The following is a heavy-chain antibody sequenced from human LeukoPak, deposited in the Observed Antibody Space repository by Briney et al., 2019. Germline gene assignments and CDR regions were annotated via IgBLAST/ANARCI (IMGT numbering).Heavy chain of an antibody. D-gene: IGHD6-19*01. CDR2: ISGSSSTI. CDR3: ARYRSGGSRGFDY. V-gene: IGHV3-48*01. Sequence: PGGSLRLSCAASGFAFSGYSLNWVRQAPGKGLEWASYISGSSSTIYYADSVKDRFTISRDNAKNSLYLQMNSLRAEDTAVYYCARYRSGGSRGFDYWGQGTLVTVSS. CDR1: GFAFSGYS. J-gene: IGHJ4*02.